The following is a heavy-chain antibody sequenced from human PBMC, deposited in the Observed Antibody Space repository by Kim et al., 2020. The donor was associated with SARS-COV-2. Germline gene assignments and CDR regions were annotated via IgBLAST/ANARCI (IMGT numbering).Heavy chain of an antibody. J-gene: IGHJ4*02. CDR2: IDPSDSYT. CDR1: GYSFTSYW. V-gene: IGHV5-10-1*01. CDR3: ARRPSLTAAGNDFDY. D-gene: IGHD6-13*01. Sequence: GESLKISCKGSGYSFTSYWISWVRQMPGKGLEWMGRIDPSDSYTNYSPSFQGHVTISADKSISTAYLQWSSLKASDTAMYYCARRPSLTAAGNDFDYWGQGTLVTVSS.